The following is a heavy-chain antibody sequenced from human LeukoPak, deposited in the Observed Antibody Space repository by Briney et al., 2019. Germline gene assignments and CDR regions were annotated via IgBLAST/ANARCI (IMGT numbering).Heavy chain of an antibody. J-gene: IGHJ5*02. V-gene: IGHV1-2*02. CDR3: ARGQPDFWSGTDGENWFDP. D-gene: IGHD3-3*01. Sequence: VASVKVSCKASGYTFTGYYMHWVRQAPGQGLEWMGWINPNSGGTNYAQKFQGRVTMTRDTSISTAYMELSRLRSDDTAVYYCARGQPDFWSGTDGENWFDPWGQGTLVTVSS. CDR1: GYTFTGYY. CDR2: INPNSGGT.